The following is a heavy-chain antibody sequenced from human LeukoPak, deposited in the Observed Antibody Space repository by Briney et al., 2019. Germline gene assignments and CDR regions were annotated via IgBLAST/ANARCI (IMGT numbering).Heavy chain of an antibody. Sequence: PWGSLRLSCAPSGFTFSRHGMHWVRQAPGKGLEWVAIISNDGSRKYYAHSVKGRFTISRDNSKNTLYLQMNSLRAEDTAVYYCARGIAGYCSSTSCYRGVTDWGQGTLVTVSS. CDR3: ARGIAGYCSSTSCYRGVTD. CDR1: GFTFSRHG. CDR2: ISNDGSRK. D-gene: IGHD2-2*02. J-gene: IGHJ4*02. V-gene: IGHV3-30*03.